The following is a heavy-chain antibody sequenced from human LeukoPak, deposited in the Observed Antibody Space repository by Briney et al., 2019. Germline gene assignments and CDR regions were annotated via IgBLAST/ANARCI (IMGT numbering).Heavy chain of an antibody. V-gene: IGHV3-7*01. CDR3: ARDRYMYPFNDFWSGELDY. CDR1: GFTVINNY. D-gene: IGHD3-3*01. Sequence: PGGSLRLSCAASGFTVINNYMTWARQAPGKGLEWVANIKQDGSEKSFVDSVKGRFTISRDNARSSLYLQMNSLRAEDTAVYYCARDRYMYPFNDFWSGELDYWGQGTLVTVSS. J-gene: IGHJ4*02. CDR2: IKQDGSEK.